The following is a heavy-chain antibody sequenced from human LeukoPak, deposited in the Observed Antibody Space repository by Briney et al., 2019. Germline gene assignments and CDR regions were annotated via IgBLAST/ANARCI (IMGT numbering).Heavy chain of an antibody. CDR3: AVGDYYYDTRFDY. CDR1: GFPFTSYA. Sequence: ASVKVSFKASGFPFTSYAIHWVRQAPGQRLEWMGRVNADNSNTKYSQEFQGRVTITRDTSASTAYMDLNSLRSEDMAVYYCAVGDYYYDTRFDYWGQGTLVTVSS. CDR2: VNADNSNT. D-gene: IGHD3-22*01. V-gene: IGHV1-3*03. J-gene: IGHJ4*02.